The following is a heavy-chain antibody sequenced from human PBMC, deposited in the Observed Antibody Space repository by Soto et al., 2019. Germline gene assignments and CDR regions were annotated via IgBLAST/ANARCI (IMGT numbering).Heavy chain of an antibody. V-gene: IGHV4-39*01. D-gene: IGHD3-10*01. CDR1: GGSISSSSYY. CDR3: ARSGLLLGWFDP. Sequence: SETLSLTCTVSGGSISSSSYYWGWIRQPPGKGLEWIGSIYYSGSTYYNPSLKSRVTISVDTSKNQFSLKLSSVTAADTAVYHCARSGLLLGWFDPWGQGTLVTVSS. CDR2: IYYSGST. J-gene: IGHJ5*02.